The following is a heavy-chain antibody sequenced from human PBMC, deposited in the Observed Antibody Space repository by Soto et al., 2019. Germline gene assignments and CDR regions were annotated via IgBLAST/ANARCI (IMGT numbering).Heavy chain of an antibody. CDR1: GGSISSGDYY. J-gene: IGHJ6*02. CDR3: ARVCSSTSCYYGLDG. D-gene: IGHD2-2*01. CDR2: IYYSGST. Sequence: SETLSLTCTVSGGSISSGDYYWSWVRQPPGKGLEWIGYIYYSGSTYYNPSLKSRVTISVDTSKNQFSLKLSSVTAADTAVYYCARVCSSTSCYYGLDGWGQGTTVIVS. V-gene: IGHV4-30-4*01.